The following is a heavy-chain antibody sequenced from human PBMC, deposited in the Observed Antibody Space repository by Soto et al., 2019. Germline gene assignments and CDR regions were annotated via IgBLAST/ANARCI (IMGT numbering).Heavy chain of an antibody. CDR3: ATKVSYYYYMDV. J-gene: IGHJ6*03. CDR1: GLSFSGYY. V-gene: IGHV4-34*01. CDR2: INHSGST. Sequence: PLETLSLTCAVYGLSFSGYYWSWIRQPPGKGLEWIREINHSGSTNYNPSLKSRVTISVDTSKNQFSLKLSSVTAADTAVYYCATKVSYYYYMDVWGKGTTVTVSS.